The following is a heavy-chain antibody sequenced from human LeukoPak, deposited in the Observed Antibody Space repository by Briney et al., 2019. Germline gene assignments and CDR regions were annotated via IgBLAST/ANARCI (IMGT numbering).Heavy chain of an antibody. Sequence: GASVKVSCKASGYTFTSYDINWVRQATGQGLEWMGWMNPNRGNTGYAQKFQGRVTMTRNTSISTAYMELSSLRSEDTAAYYCAVVVAATLVYWGQGTLVTVSS. V-gene: IGHV1-8*01. CDR1: GYTFTSYD. CDR2: MNPNRGNT. J-gene: IGHJ4*02. CDR3: AVVVAATLVY. D-gene: IGHD2-15*01.